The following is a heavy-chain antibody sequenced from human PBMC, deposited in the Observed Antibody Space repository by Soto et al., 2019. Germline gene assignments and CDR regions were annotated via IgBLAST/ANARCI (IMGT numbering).Heavy chain of an antibody. D-gene: IGHD3-3*01. V-gene: IGHV3-23*01. Sequence: GGSLRLSCAASGFTFSSYAMSWVRQAPGEGLEWVSAISGSGGSTYYADSVKGRFTISRDNSKNTLYLQMNSLRAEDTAVYYCAKDGGYYDFWSGYFSNTYYYGMDVWGQGTTVTSP. CDR2: ISGSGGST. CDR3: AKDGGYYDFWSGYFSNTYYYGMDV. J-gene: IGHJ6*02. CDR1: GFTFSSYA.